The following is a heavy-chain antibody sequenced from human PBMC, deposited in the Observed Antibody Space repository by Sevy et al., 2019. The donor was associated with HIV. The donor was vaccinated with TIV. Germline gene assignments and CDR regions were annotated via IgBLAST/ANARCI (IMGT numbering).Heavy chain of an antibody. CDR3: TTVPAADYFDY. V-gene: IGHV3-15*01. CDR2: IKSKTDGGTT. J-gene: IGHJ4*02. Sequence: GGSLRLSCAASGFTFSNAWMSWVRQAPGKGLEWVGGIKSKTDGGTTDYAAPVKGRFTISREDSKNTLYLQMNSLKTEDTAVYYCTTVPAADYFDYWGQGTLVTVSS. D-gene: IGHD2-2*01. CDR1: GFTFSNAW.